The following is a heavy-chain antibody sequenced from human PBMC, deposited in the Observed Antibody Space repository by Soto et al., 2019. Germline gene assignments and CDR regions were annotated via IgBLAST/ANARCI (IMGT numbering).Heavy chain of an antibody. V-gene: IGHV3-23*01. D-gene: IGHD2-8*01. J-gene: IGHJ6*02. CDR1: GFTFSSYA. CDR3: ARILYSSQRDGVDV. Sequence: PGGSLRLSCAASGFTFSSYAMSWVRQAPGKGLEWVSAISGSGGSTYYADSVKGRFTISRDNSRSTLYLQMNRLRAEDMAIYYCARILYSSQRDGVDVWGQGTTVTVSS. CDR2: ISGSGGST.